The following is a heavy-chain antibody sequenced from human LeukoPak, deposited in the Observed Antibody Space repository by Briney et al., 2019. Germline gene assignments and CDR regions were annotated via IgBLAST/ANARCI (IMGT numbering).Heavy chain of an antibody. J-gene: IGHJ4*02. D-gene: IGHD5-18*01. CDR3: ARDRVLKRIQLWLPY. Sequence: GGSLRLSCAASGFTFSNYGMHWVRPSPGRGLEWVAVISYDGSNKYYADSVKGRFTISRDNSKNTLYLQMNSLRAEDTAVYYCARDRVLKRIQLWLPYWGQGTLVTVSS. V-gene: IGHV3-30*03. CDR1: GFTFSNYG. CDR2: ISYDGSNK.